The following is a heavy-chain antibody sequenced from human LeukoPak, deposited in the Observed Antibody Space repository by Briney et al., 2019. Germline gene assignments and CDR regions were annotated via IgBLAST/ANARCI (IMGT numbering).Heavy chain of an antibody. J-gene: IGHJ4*02. D-gene: IGHD6-13*01. CDR1: GFTFSSYS. V-gene: IGHV3-21*01. Sequence: PGGSLRLSCAASGFTFSSYSMNWVPQAPGKGLEWVSSISSSSSYIYYADSVKGRFTISRDNAKNSLYLQMNSLRAEDTAVYYCARGKIAAGDYWGQGTLVTVSS. CDR3: ARGKIAAGDY. CDR2: ISSSSSYI.